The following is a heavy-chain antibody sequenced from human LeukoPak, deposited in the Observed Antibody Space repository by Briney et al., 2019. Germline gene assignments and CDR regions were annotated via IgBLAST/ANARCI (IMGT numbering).Heavy chain of an antibody. V-gene: IGHV1-69*13. Sequence: ASVKVSCKASGGTFSSYAISWVRQAPGQGLEWMGGIIPIFGTANYAQKFQGRVTITADESTSTAYMELSSLRSEDTAVYYCARGASPDCGGDCYSEGDYWGQGTLVTVSS. CDR1: GGTFSSYA. J-gene: IGHJ4*02. D-gene: IGHD2-21*02. CDR3: ARGASPDCGGDCYSEGDY. CDR2: IIPIFGTA.